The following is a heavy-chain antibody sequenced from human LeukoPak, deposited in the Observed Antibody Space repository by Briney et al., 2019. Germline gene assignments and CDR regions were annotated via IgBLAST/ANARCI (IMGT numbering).Heavy chain of an antibody. CDR2: ISGVGRTT. Sequence: GGSLRLSCAASGFTFSNFAMSWVRQAPGRGLEWVSAISGVGRTTYYADSVTGRFTISRDNSNNMLYLEMNNLGAEDTAIYYCAKDNTYDDSGYYLNYWGQGTLVTVSS. CDR3: AKDNTYDDSGYYLNY. D-gene: IGHD3-22*01. CDR1: GFTFSNFA. V-gene: IGHV3-23*01. J-gene: IGHJ4*02.